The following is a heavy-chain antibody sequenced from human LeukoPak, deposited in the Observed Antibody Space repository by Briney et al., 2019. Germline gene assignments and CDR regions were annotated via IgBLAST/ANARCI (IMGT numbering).Heavy chain of an antibody. D-gene: IGHD3-10*01. V-gene: IGHV3-23*01. CDR1: GFTFSSYA. CDR2: ISGSGGST. CDR3: AKGVVLWFGEFDAFDI. Sequence: GGSLRLSCAASGFTFSSYAMSWVRQAPGKGLEWVSAISGSGGSTCYADSVKGRFTISRDNSKNTLYLQMNSLRAEDTAVYYCAKGVVLWFGEFDAFDIWGQGTMVTVSS. J-gene: IGHJ3*02.